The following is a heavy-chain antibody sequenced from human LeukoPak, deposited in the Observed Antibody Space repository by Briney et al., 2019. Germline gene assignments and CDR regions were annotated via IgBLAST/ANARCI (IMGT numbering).Heavy chain of an antibody. CDR3: SREGSGRSYYFDF. J-gene: IGHJ4*02. CDR1: GYTFTSYA. V-gene: IGHV1-2*02. Sequence: GASVKVSCKASGYTFTSYAMNWVRQAPGQGLEWMGWVHPISGGTKYAQKFQGRVTMTRDTSSSTAYMELTRLRSDDTAVYYCSREGSGRSYYFDFWGQGTLVTVSS. CDR2: VHPISGGT. D-gene: IGHD6-25*01.